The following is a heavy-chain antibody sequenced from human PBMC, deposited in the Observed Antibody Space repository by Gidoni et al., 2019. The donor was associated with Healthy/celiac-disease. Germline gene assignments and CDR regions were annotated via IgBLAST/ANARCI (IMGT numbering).Heavy chain of an antibody. Sequence: EVQLVESGGGLVQPGGSLRLSCAASCFPFSSYWMHLVRQAPGKGLVWVSRINSDGSSTSYADSVKGRFTTSRDNAKNTLYLQMNSLRAEDTAVYYCARKCGGDCYSVDYWGQGTLVTVSS. CDR1: CFPFSSYW. CDR3: ARKCGGDCYSVDY. D-gene: IGHD2-21*02. V-gene: IGHV3-74*01. CDR2: INSDGSST. J-gene: IGHJ4*02.